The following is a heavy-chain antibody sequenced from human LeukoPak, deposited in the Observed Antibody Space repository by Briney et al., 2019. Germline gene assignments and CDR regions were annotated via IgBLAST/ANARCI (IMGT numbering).Heavy chain of an antibody. CDR3: ASHRLTRSPLDY. D-gene: IGHD4/OR15-4a*01. J-gene: IGHJ4*02. V-gene: IGHV3-74*01. CDR2: INSDGSST. Sequence: PGGSLRLSCAASGFTFSSYWMRWVRQAPGKGLVWVSRINSDGSSTSYADSVKGRFTISRDNAKNTLYLQMNSLRAEDTAVYYCASHRLTRSPLDYWGQGTLVTVSS. CDR1: GFTFSSYW.